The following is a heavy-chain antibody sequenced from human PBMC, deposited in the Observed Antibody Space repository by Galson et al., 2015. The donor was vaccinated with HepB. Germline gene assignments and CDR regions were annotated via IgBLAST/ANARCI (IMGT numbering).Heavy chain of an antibody. J-gene: IGHJ3*02. CDR3: AKDVGCSSSNCYSPYAFDI. Sequence: SLRLSCAASGFTFSRHAMHWVRQAPGKGLEWVALISYDGSNEHYADSVKGRFTISRDNSKSTLYLQMDSLRIEDTAVYYCAKDVGCSSSNCYSPYAFDIWGQGTMVTVSS. CDR2: ISYDGSNE. CDR1: GFTFSRHA. V-gene: IGHV3-30*18. D-gene: IGHD2-2*02.